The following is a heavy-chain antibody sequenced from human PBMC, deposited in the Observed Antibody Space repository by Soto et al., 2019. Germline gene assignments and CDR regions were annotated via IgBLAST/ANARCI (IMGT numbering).Heavy chain of an antibody. Sequence: GGPLKLSFAASGFPFSSYSMNWVRQAPGKELEWVSYISSSSSTIYYADSVKGRFTISRDNAKNSLYLQMNSLRDEDTAVYYCARELVLNYWGQGTLVTVSS. J-gene: IGHJ4*02. CDR3: ARELVLNY. V-gene: IGHV3-48*02. CDR1: GFPFSSYS. D-gene: IGHD3-10*01. CDR2: ISSSSSTI.